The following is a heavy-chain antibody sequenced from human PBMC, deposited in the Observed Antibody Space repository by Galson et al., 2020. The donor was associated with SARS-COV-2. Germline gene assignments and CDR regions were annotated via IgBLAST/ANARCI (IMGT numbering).Heavy chain of an antibody. Sequence: ASVKVSCKASGYDFATYYMNWVRQAPGQGLEWMGIMMPSGANPAQKFHGRPTLTRDTSTGTAYMDLTSLTSEDTAVYYCARARGWAGDFWGQGTLVSFSS. J-gene: IGHJ4*02. CDR1: GYDFATYY. CDR2: MMPSGA. CDR3: ARARGWAGDF. V-gene: IGHV1-46*01. D-gene: IGHD3-10*01.